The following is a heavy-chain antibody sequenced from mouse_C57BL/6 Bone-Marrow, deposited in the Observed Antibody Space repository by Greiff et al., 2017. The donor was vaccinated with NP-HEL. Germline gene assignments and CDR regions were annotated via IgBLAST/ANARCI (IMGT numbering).Heavy chain of an antibody. V-gene: IGHV1-81*01. CDR2: IYPRSGNT. CDR1: GYTFTSYG. Sequence: VQLQQSGAELARPGASVKLSCKASGYTFTSYGISWVKQRTGQGLEWIGEIYPRSGNTYYNEKFKGKATLTADKSSSTAYMALRSLTSEDSSVYFCARSRPYYFDYWGQGTTLTVSS. D-gene: IGHD3-2*02. J-gene: IGHJ2*01. CDR3: ARSRPYYFDY.